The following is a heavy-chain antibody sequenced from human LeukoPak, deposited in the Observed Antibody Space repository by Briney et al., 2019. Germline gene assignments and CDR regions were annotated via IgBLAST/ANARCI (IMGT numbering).Heavy chain of an antibody. CDR2: INPNSGGT. CDR1: GYTFTGYY. Sequence: ASVKVSCKASGYTFTGYYMHWVRQAPGQGLEWMGWINPNSGGTSYAQKFQGRVTMTRDTSTSTVYMELSSLRSEDTVVYYCARDFDSNEDLDYWGQGTLVTVSS. V-gene: IGHV1-2*02. D-gene: IGHD6-13*01. CDR3: ARDFDSNEDLDY. J-gene: IGHJ4*02.